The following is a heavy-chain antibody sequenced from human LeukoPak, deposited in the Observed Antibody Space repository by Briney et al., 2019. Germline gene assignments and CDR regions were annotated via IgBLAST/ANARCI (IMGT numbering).Heavy chain of an antibody. CDR2: ISSTNAI. D-gene: IGHD1-26*01. V-gene: IGHV3-69-1*02. CDR3: ARDDKWAFDY. J-gene: IGHJ4*02. Sequence: GSLRLSCSASGFAFGIYALNWFRHTPGKGLEWLSYISSTNAIYYADSVKGRFTISRDNAKESLYLQMNSLRAEDTAVYYCARDDKWAFDYWGQGTLVTASS. CDR1: GFAFGIYA.